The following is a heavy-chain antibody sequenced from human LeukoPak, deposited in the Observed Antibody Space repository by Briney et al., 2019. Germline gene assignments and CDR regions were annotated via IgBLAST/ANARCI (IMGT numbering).Heavy chain of an antibody. CDR3: ARDPDYDLGGDY. CDR2: IYSGGST. Sequence: PGGSLRLSCAASGFTVSSNYMSWVRQAPGKGLEWVSVIYSGGSTYYADSVKGRFTISRDNSKNTLYLQMNSLRAEDTAVYYCARDPDYDLGGDYWGQGTLATVSS. J-gene: IGHJ4*02. V-gene: IGHV3-66*01. D-gene: IGHD3-3*01. CDR1: GFTVSSNY.